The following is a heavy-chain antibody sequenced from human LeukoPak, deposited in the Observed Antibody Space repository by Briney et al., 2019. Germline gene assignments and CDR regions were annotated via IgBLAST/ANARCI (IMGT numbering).Heavy chain of an antibody. J-gene: IGHJ5*02. CDR2: MNPNSGNT. D-gene: IGHD1-26*01. V-gene: IGHV1-8*01. CDR3: ARALVGGGFDP. Sequence: VASVKVSCKASGYTFTSYDINWVRQAPGQGLEWMGWMNPNSGNTGYAQKFQGRVTMTTDTSTSTAYMELRSLRSDDTAVYYCARALVGGGFDPWGQGTLVTVSS. CDR1: GYTFTSYD.